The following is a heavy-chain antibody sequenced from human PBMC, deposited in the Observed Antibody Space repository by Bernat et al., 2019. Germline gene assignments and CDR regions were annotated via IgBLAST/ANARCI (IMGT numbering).Heavy chain of an antibody. D-gene: IGHD4-11*01. Sequence: EVQLLESGGGLVQRGGSLELPVPPSGFSLITYPPSWFRQAPGKGLDWVSGIVVVDWVSGISGGGGSTYYADSVKGRFTISRDNSKNTLYLQMNSLRAEDTAIYYCARLTTNTPYYYYGMDVWGQGTTVTVSS. V-gene: IGHV3-23*01. CDR3: ARLTTNTPYYYYGMDV. CDR1: GFSLITYP. J-gene: IGHJ6*02. CDR2: IVVVDWVSGISGGGGST.